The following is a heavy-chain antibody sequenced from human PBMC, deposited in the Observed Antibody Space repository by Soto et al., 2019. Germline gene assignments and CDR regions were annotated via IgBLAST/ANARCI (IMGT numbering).Heavy chain of an antibody. Sequence: GSLRLSCAASGFRFSYYGMNWVRQAPGKGLEWVSYISTSSSNIYYADSVKGRFTISRDNAKNSLSLQMNSLRAADTAVYYCARETSTGNYYMDVWGKGTTVTVSS. V-gene: IGHV3-48*01. J-gene: IGHJ6*03. CDR2: ISTSSSNI. CDR1: GFRFSYYG. D-gene: IGHD2-2*01. CDR3: ARETSTGNYYMDV.